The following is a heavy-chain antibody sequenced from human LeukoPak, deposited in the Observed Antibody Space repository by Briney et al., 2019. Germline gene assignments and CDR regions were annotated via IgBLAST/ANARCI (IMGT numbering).Heavy chain of an antibody. CDR2: ISSSSSYI. CDR3: ARAPGMATTGNFDY. V-gene: IGHV3-21*01. D-gene: IGHD5-24*01. J-gene: IGHJ4*02. Sequence: GGSLRLSCAASGFTFSSYSMNWVRQAPGKGLEWVSSISSSSSYIYYADSVKGRFTISRDNAKNSLYLQMNSLRAEDTAVYYCARAPGMATTGNFDYWGRGTLVTVSS. CDR1: GFTFSSYS.